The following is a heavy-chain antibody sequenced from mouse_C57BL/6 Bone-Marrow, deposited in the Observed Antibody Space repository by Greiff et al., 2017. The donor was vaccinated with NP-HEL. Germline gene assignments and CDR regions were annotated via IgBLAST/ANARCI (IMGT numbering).Heavy chain of an antibody. CDR3: VHKKDNWAPYWYFDV. Sequence: QVQLQQPGAELVRPGTSVKLSCKASGYTFTSYWMHWVKQRPGQGLEWIGVIDPSDSYTNYNQKFKGKATLTVDKSSSTAYLHLSSLTSEESAVYYCVHKKDNWAPYWYFDVWGTGTTVTVSS. J-gene: IGHJ1*03. CDR1: GYTFTSYW. D-gene: IGHD4-1*01. CDR2: IDPSDSYT. V-gene: IGHV1-59*01.